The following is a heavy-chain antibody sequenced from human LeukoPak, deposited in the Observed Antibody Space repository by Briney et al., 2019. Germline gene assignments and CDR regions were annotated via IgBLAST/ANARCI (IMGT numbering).Heavy chain of an antibody. V-gene: IGHV4-38-2*02. D-gene: IGHD2-2*01. Sequence: SETLSLTCTVSGYSISSGYYWGWIRQPPGKGLEWIGRLYHSGSTYYNPSLKSRVTISVDTSKNQFSLKLSSVTAADTAVYYCAREWDIVVVPAATNWFDPWGQGTLVTVSS. CDR3: AREWDIVVVPAATNWFDP. CDR2: LYHSGST. J-gene: IGHJ5*02. CDR1: GYSISSGYY.